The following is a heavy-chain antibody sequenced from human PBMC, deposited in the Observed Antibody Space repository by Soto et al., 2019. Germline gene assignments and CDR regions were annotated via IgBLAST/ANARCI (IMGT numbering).Heavy chain of an antibody. Sequence: EVQLLESGGGLVQPGGSLRLSCAASGFTFSSYAMSWVRQAPEKGLEWVSAISGSGGSTYYADSVKGRFTISRDNSKNTLYLQMNSLRAEDTAVYYCAKVNVVFEYIVVPSFDYWGQGTLVTVSS. CDR1: GFTFSSYA. CDR3: AKVNVVFEYIVVPSFDY. D-gene: IGHD2-2*01. V-gene: IGHV3-23*01. CDR2: ISGSGGST. J-gene: IGHJ4*02.